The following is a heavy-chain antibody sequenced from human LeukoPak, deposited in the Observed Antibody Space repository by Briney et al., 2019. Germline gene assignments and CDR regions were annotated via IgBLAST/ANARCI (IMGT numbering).Heavy chain of an antibody. V-gene: IGHV3-23*01. CDR1: GFTFSSYA. CDR3: ARAPPYSRHYYMDV. J-gene: IGHJ6*03. CDR2: ISGSRITT. D-gene: IGHD6-13*01. Sequence: GGSLRLSCAASGFTFSSYAMSWVRQPPGKGLEWVSHISGSRITTYYADSVKGRFTISRDNSKNTLYLQMNSLRAEDTAVYYCARAPPYSRHYYMDVWGKGTTVTVSS.